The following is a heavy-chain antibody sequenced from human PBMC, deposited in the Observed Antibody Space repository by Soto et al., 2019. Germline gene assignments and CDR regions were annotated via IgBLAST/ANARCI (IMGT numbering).Heavy chain of an antibody. V-gene: IGHV4-34*01. J-gene: IGHJ4*02. D-gene: IGHD3-22*01. CDR2: INHSGST. Sequence: SSETLSLTCAVYGGSFSGYYWSWIRQPPGKGLEWIGEINHSGSTNYNPSLKSRVTISVDTSKNQFSLKLSSVTAADTAVYYCARVGYSFDYWGQGTLVTVSS. CDR1: GGSFSGYY. CDR3: ARVGYSFDY.